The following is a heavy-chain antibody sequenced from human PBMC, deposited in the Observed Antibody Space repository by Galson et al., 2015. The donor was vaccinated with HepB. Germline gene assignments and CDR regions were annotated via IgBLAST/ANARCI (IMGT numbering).Heavy chain of an antibody. CDR3: ARDAPALRYYEGDYYYGLDV. J-gene: IGHJ6*02. V-gene: IGHV4-30-4*08. CDR1: Y. D-gene: IGHD3-9*01. CDR2: IYYSGGT. Sequence: YWIGWVRQMPGKGLEWIGYIYYSGGTYYNPSLKSRVTISVDTSKNQFSLKVNSVTAADTAVYYCARDAPALRYYEGDYYYGLDVWGQGTTVTVSS.